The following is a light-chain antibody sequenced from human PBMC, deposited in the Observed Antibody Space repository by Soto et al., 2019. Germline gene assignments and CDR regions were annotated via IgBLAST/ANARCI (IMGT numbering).Light chain of an antibody. CDR3: QQYNSYPWM. J-gene: IGKJ1*01. V-gene: IGKV1-5*03. CDR1: PSISTW. Sequence: IQMPQSPSTLSASVGDRVTFTCRASPSISTWLAWYQQKPGKAPKLLIYKASTLEVGVPSRFSGSGSGTEFTLTISTLQPADVAPYYCQQYNSYPWMFGRGTKV. CDR2: KAS.